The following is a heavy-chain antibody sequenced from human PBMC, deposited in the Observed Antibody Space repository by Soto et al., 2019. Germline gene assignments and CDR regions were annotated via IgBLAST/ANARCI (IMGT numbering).Heavy chain of an antibody. V-gene: IGHV3-9*01. CDR1: GFTFDDYA. CDR2: ISWNSGSI. Sequence: EVQLVESGGGLVQPGRSLRLSCAASGFTFDDYAMHWVRQAPGKGLEWVSGISWNSGSIGYADSVKGRFTISRDNAKNSLYLQMHSLRAEDTALYYCAKDSGGYGDYVGAEYFQHWGQGTLVTVSS. J-gene: IGHJ1*01. D-gene: IGHD4-17*01. CDR3: AKDSGGYGDYVGAEYFQH.